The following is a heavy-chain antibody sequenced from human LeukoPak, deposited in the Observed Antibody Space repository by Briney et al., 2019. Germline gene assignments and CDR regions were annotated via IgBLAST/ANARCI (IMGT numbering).Heavy chain of an antibody. CDR2: ISYDGNNK. CDR3: ARALDYYGSGTSPDY. CDR1: GFTFNSYA. Sequence: GGSLRLSCAASGFTFNSYALHWVRQAPGKGLEWVAVISYDGNNKYYADSVKGRFTISRDNSKNALYLQMNSLRAEDTAVYYCARALDYYGSGTSPDYWGQGTLVTVSS. V-gene: IGHV3-30*04. J-gene: IGHJ4*02. D-gene: IGHD3-10*01.